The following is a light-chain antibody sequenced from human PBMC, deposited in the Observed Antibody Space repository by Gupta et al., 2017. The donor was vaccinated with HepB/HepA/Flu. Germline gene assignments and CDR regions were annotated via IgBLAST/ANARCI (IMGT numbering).Light chain of an antibody. CDR3: QQYYSLGRR. Sequence: DIVLTQSLDSLSVSLGERATINCTSSQTVLTASNNKNYFTWHQQKPGHPPKVLIYLASTRESGVPDRFSGSGSGTDFTLTISNLHAEDVAVYYCQQYYSLGRRFGQGTKLEIK. CDR2: LAS. V-gene: IGKV4-1*01. J-gene: IGKJ1*01. CDR1: QTVLTASNNKNY.